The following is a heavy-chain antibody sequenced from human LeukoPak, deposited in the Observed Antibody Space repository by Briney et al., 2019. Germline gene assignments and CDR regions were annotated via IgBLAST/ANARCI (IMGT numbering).Heavy chain of an antibody. J-gene: IGHJ4*02. Sequence: GGSLRLSCAASGFTFSDYYMSWIRQAPGKGLEWVSYISSSGSTIYYADSVKGRFTISRDNSKNTLYLQMNSLRAEDTAVYYCAQRHGSGSYYSPDYWGQGTLVTVSS. CDR3: AQRHGSGSYYSPDY. D-gene: IGHD3-10*01. CDR2: ISSSGSTI. V-gene: IGHV3-11*01. CDR1: GFTFSDYY.